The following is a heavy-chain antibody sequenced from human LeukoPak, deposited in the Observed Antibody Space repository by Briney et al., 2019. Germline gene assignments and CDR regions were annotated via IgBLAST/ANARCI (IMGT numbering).Heavy chain of an antibody. D-gene: IGHD5-24*01. CDR2: INPDGGNT. CDR1: GYTFTNSY. V-gene: IGHV1-46*01. Sequence: ASVKVSCKASGYTFTNSYIHWVRQAPGQVLEWMGLINPDGGNTNYAQNFQGRVTLTRDTSTSTVYMELSGLRSEDTAIYYCARIRDGYNDAYDLWGQGTVVTVPS. J-gene: IGHJ3*01. CDR3: ARIRDGYNDAYDL.